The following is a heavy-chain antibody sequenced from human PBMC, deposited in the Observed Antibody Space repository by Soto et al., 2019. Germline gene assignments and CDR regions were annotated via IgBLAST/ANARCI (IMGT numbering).Heavy chain of an antibody. D-gene: IGHD2-15*01. V-gene: IGHV3-74*01. CDR2: IKSDGSST. J-gene: IGHJ5*02. CDR1: GFTFSSYW. Sequence: GGSLRLSCAASGFTFSSYWMHWVRQAPGKGLVWVSRIKSDGSSTSYADSVKGRFTISRDNAKNMLYLQMNSLRAEDTAVYYCTREGFDYSGWWFDPWGQGTLVTVSS. CDR3: TREGFDYSGWWFDP.